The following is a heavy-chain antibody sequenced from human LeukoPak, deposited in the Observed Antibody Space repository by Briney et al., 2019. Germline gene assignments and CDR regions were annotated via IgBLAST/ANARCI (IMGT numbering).Heavy chain of an antibody. V-gene: IGHV3-30*02. CDR3: AKSGRGTMVRGQAFDI. CDR2: IRYDGSNK. J-gene: IGHJ3*02. Sequence: PGGSLRLSCAASGFTFSSYGMHWVRQAPGKGLEWVAFIRYDGSNKYYADSVKGRFTISRDNSKNTLYLQMNSLRAEDTAVYYCAKSGRGTMVRGQAFDIWGQGTMVTVSS. CDR1: GFTFSSYG. D-gene: IGHD3-10*01.